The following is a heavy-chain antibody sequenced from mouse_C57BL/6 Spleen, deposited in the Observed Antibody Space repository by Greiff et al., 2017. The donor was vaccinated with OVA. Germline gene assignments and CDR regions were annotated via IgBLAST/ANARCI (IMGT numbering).Heavy chain of an antibody. J-gene: IGHJ2*01. CDR3: ARGEDYYGSCDY. CDR2: IDPSDSYT. Sequence: VQLQQPGAELVMPGASVKLSCKASGYTFTSYWMHWVKQRPGQGLEWIGEIDPSDSYTNYNQKFKGKSTLTVDKSSSTAYMQLSSLTSEDSAVYYCARGEDYYGSCDYWGQGTTLTVSS. V-gene: IGHV1-69*01. CDR1: GYTFTSYW. D-gene: IGHD1-1*01.